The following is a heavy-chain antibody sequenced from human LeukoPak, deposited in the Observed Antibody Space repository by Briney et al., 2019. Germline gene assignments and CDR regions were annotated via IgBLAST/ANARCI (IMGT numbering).Heavy chain of an antibody. V-gene: IGHV3-7*01. J-gene: IGHJ3*02. CDR3: ARDNPYSGSLAADDAFDI. CDR1: GFTFSSYW. D-gene: IGHD1-26*01. Sequence: QTGGSLRLSCAASGFTFSSYWMNWARQAPGKGLEWVANIKQDGSEKDYVDSVKGRFTISRDNAQNSLYLQMNSLRAEDTAVYYCARDNPYSGSLAADDAFDIWGQGTMVTVSS. CDR2: IKQDGSEK.